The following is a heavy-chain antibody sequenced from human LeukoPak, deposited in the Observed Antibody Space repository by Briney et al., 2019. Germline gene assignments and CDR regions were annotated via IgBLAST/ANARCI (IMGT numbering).Heavy chain of an antibody. CDR1: GGSISSSSYY. J-gene: IGHJ5*02. CDR2: IYYSGST. V-gene: IGHV4-39*07. Sequence: KPSETLSLTCTVSGGSISSSSYYWGWIRQPPGKGLEWIGSIYYSGSTYYNPSLKSRVTISVDKSKNQFSLKLSSVTAADTAVYYCARDLSGYSSGWYCWFDPWGQGTLVTVSS. CDR3: ARDLSGYSSGWYCWFDP. D-gene: IGHD6-19*01.